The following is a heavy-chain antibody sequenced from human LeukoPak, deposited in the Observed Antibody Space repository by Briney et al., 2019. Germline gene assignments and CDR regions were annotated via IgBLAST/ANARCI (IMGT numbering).Heavy chain of an antibody. CDR1: GFTFSSYW. D-gene: IGHD1-26*01. V-gene: IGHV3-7*01. Sequence: GGSLRLSCAASGFTFSSYWMSWVRQAPGKGLEWVANIKQDGSEKYYVDSVKGRFTISRDNAKNSLYLQMNSLRAEDTVVYYWARAVREPYYYYMDVWGKGTTVTVSS. J-gene: IGHJ6*03. CDR3: ARAVREPYYYYMDV. CDR2: IKQDGSEK.